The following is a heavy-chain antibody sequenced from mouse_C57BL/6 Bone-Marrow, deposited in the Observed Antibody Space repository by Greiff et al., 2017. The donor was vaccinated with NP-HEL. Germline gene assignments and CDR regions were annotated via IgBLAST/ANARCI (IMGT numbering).Heavy chain of an antibody. V-gene: IGHV14-3*01. CDR3: SRRWLLWYLDY. J-gene: IGHJ4*01. D-gene: IGHD2-3*01. CDR2: IDPANGNT. CDR1: GFNIKNTY. Sequence: EVQRVESVAELVRPGASVKLSCTASGFNIKNTYMHWVKQRPEQGLEWIGRIDPANGNTKYAPKFQGKATITADTSSNTAYLQLSSLTSEDTAIYYCSRRWLLWYLDYWGQGTSVTVSS.